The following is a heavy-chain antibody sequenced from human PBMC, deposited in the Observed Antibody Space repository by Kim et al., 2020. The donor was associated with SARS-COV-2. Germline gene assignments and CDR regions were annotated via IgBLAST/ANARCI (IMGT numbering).Heavy chain of an antibody. V-gene: IGHV3-53*04. CDR3: ARELVRGIMGDAFDV. J-gene: IGHJ3*01. Sequence: DSVKGRFTISRHDSKNTVYLQMNSLIPEDTAVYYCARELVRGIMGDAFDVWGQGTMVTVSS. D-gene: IGHD3-10*01.